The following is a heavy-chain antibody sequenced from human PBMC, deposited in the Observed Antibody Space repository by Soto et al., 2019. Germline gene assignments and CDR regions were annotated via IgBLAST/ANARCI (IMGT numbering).Heavy chain of an antibody. J-gene: IGHJ4*02. D-gene: IGHD3-3*02. Sequence: GGSLRLSCAASGFTFSGCAMHWVRQASGKGLEWLGRIRSKPNNYATEYAASVQGRFTISRDDSKNTLYLQMNSLRVEDTAIYYCARDVVDRGVHFWGQGTLVTVSS. CDR3: ARDVVDRGVHF. CDR1: GFTFSGCA. V-gene: IGHV3-73*01. CDR2: IRSKPNNYAT.